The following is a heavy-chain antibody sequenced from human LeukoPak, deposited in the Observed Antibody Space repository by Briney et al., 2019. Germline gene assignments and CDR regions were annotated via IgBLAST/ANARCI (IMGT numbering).Heavy chain of an antibody. J-gene: IGHJ6*02. Sequence: SETLSLTCTVSGAPITNSYWGSILQPPGKGLEWIGFTHYSGSTSSNPSLKSRVAMSVDTSKNQFSLRVTSVTAADTAVYYCARLYPLVSISTYHYHPLDVWGQGTTVTVS. CDR1: GAPITNSY. D-gene: IGHD2-8*02. CDR3: ARLYPLVSISTYHYHPLDV. CDR2: THYSGST. V-gene: IGHV4-59*08.